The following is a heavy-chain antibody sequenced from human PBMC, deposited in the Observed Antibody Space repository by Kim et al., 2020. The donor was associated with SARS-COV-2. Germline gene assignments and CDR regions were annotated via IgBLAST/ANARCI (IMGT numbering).Heavy chain of an antibody. D-gene: IGHD6-13*01. CDR3: ARHVSSSWLFDY. Sequence: NLHPSLKGQVTITEEASKNQFSLRLRSVSAADTAVYYCARHVSSSWLFDYWGQGILVTVSS. V-gene: IGHV4-59*08. J-gene: IGHJ4*02.